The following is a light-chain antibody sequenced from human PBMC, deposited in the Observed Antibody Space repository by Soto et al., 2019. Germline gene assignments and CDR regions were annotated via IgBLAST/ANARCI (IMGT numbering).Light chain of an antibody. CDR2: AAS. J-gene: IGKJ5*01. V-gene: IGKV1-6*02. Sequence: AIQMTQSPSSQSASVGDRVTITCRASQAIRNDLGWYQQKPGKAPKLLIYAASSLQSGVPSRFSGSGSGTDLTLTISSLQAEDFATYYCLQDYNSPPTFGQGTRLEIK. CDR1: QAIRND. CDR3: LQDYNSPPT.